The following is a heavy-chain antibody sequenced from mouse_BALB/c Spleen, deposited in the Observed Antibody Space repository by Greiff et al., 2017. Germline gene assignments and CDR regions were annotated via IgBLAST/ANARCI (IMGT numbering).Heavy chain of an antibody. J-gene: IGHJ4*01. V-gene: IGHV5-17*02. Sequence: EVKLVESGGGLVQPGGSRKLSCAASGFTFSSFGMHWVRQAPEKGLEWVAYISSGSSTIYYADTVKGRFTISRDNPKNTLFLQMTSLRSEDTAMYYCARSYYGNYAAMDYWGQGTSVTVSS. CDR3: ARSYYGNYAAMDY. CDR1: GFTFSSFG. CDR2: ISSGSSTI. D-gene: IGHD2-10*01.